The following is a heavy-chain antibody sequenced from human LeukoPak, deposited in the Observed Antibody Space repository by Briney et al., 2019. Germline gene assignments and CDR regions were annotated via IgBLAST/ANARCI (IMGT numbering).Heavy chain of an antibody. CDR1: GYTFRDYG. V-gene: IGHV1-18*01. CDR2: ISPYNGNT. J-gene: IGHJ4*02. CDR3: ARDLTVFGVVTRRYFEY. Sequence: ASVKVSCKASGYTFRDYGISWVRQAPGQGLEWMGWISPYNGNTNYAQKLQGRVTMTTDTPTSTVYMELRSLRSDDTAVYYCARDLTVFGVVTRRYFEYWGQGSLVIVSS. D-gene: IGHD3-3*01.